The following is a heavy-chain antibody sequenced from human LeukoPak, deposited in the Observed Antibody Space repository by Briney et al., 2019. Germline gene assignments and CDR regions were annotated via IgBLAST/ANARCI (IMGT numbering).Heavy chain of an antibody. J-gene: IGHJ5*02. V-gene: IGHV4-38-2*02. CDR3: ARDPQTIFGVVTDGWFDP. Sequence: PSETLSLTCTVSGYSISSGYYWGWIRQPPGKGLAWIGSIYHSGSTYYNPSPKSRVTISVDTSKNQFSLKLSSVTAADTALYYCARDPQTIFGVVTDGWFDPWGQGTLVTVSS. CDR1: GYSISSGYY. CDR2: IYHSGST. D-gene: IGHD3-3*01.